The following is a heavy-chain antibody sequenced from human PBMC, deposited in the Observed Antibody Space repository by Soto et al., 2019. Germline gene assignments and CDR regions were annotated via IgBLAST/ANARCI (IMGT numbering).Heavy chain of an antibody. CDR3: ARQGDVDTAMVVFQY. CDR2: IYYSGST. V-gene: IGHV4-39*01. Sequence: QLQLQESGPGLVKPSETLSLTCTVSGGSISSSSYYWGWIRQPPGKGLEWIGSIYYSGSTYYNPSIKSRVTISVDTSKNQFSLKLGSVTAADTAVYYCARQGDVDTAMVVFQYWGQGTLVTVSS. CDR1: GGSISSSSYY. J-gene: IGHJ4*02. D-gene: IGHD5-18*01.